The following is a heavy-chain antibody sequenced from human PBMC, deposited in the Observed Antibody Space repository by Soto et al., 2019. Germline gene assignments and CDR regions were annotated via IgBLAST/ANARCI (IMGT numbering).Heavy chain of an antibody. CDR1: GGSFSGYC. CDR2: INHSGST. V-gene: IGHV4-34*01. Sequence: QVQLQQWGAGLLMPAETLSLTCAVYGGSFSGYCWSWIRQPPGKGLEWIGEINHSGSTNYNPSLKSRVTISVDPSKNQFSLKLSSVTAADTAVYYRARGPTYYDLLTGYYPRRSGYDAFDIWGQGTMVTVSS. CDR3: ARGPTYYDLLTGYYPRRSGYDAFDI. D-gene: IGHD3-9*01. J-gene: IGHJ3*02.